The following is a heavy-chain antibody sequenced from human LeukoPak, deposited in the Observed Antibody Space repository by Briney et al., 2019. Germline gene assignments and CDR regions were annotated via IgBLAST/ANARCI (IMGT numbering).Heavy chain of an antibody. Sequence: SVEVSCKASGGTSSSYAISWVRQAPGQGLEWMGGIIPIFGTANYAQKFQGRVTITADESTSTAYMELSSLRSEDTAVYYCASRPVGGRGAFDIWGQGTMVTVSS. CDR2: IIPIFGTA. V-gene: IGHV1-69*01. CDR1: GGTSSSYA. D-gene: IGHD3-16*01. CDR3: ASRPVGGRGAFDI. J-gene: IGHJ3*02.